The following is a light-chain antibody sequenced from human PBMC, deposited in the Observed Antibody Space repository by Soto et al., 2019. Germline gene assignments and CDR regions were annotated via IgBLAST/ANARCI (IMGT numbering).Light chain of an antibody. Sequence: EIVMTQSPASLSLSPGERATLSCRASQSVSSSYLAWYQQKPGQAPRLLIYDISSRATGIPDRFSGSVSGTDFTLTITRLEPEDFAVFYCQQYGSSEIIFGQGTRLEIK. CDR1: QSVSSSY. CDR3: QQYGSSEII. V-gene: IGKV3-20*01. J-gene: IGKJ5*01. CDR2: DIS.